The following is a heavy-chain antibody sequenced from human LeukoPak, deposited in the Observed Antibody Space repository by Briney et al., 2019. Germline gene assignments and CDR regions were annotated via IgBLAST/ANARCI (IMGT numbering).Heavy chain of an antibody. CDR3: ARRGNGVAATPDAFDI. Sequence: GGSLRLSCEASGFTFSRYWMHWVRQAPGKGLVWVSRINSDGSRTTYADSVKGRFTISRDNAKNSLYLQMNSLRAEDTAVYYCARRGNGVAATPDAFDIWGQGAMVTVSS. D-gene: IGHD2-15*01. CDR2: INSDGSRT. J-gene: IGHJ3*02. V-gene: IGHV3-74*01. CDR1: GFTFSRYW.